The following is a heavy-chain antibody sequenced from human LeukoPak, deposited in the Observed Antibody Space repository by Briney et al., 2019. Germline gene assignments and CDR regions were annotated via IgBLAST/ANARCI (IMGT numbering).Heavy chain of an antibody. CDR1: GITFSNYA. Sequence: PGGSLRLSCAASGITFSNYAMSWVRQAPGKGLEWVSGISGSGSITYYADSVMGRFTISRDNSKNTLYLQMNSLRAEDTAIYYCAKDRVYYYGSGSISFDPWGQGTLVTVSS. CDR3: AKDRVYYYGSGSISFDP. J-gene: IGHJ5*02. V-gene: IGHV3-23*01. CDR2: ISGSGSIT. D-gene: IGHD3-10*01.